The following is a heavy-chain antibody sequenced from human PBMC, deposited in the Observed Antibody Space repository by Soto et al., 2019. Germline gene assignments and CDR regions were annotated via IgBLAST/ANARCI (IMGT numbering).Heavy chain of an antibody. D-gene: IGHD1-7*01. V-gene: IGHV4-4*02. J-gene: IGHJ4*02. Sequence: SETLSLTCAVSGGSFTSNNWWTWVRQPPGQGLEWIGEIYRTGSTNYNPSLKSRVTISLDKSENQFSLKVTSLTAADTAVYYCASRDPGTSVDYWGQGTLGTVSA. CDR2: IYRTGST. CDR1: GGSFTSNNW. CDR3: ASRDPGTSVDY.